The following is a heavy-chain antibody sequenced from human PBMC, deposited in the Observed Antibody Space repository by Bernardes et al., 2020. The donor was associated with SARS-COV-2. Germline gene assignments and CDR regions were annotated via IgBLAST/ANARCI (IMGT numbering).Heavy chain of an antibody. J-gene: IGHJ4*02. CDR1: GFTFSSYG. Sequence: GGSLRLSCAASGFTFSSYGMHWVRQAPGKGLEWVAVISYDGSNKYYADSVKGRFTISRDNSKNTLYLQMNSLRAEDTAVYYCARGAYSSVGQWGPSRTLDYWGQGTLVTVS. V-gene: IGHV3-30*03. CDR2: ISYDGSNK. D-gene: IGHD5-18*01. CDR3: ARGAYSSVGQWGPSRTLDY.